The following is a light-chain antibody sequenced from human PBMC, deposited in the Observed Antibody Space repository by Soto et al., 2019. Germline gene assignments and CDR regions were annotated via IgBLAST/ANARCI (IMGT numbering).Light chain of an antibody. CDR1: PSLLHITGETF. J-gene: IGKJ5*01. CDR2: EVS. V-gene: IGKV2D-29*02. CDR3: MQSTQRPPT. Sequence: DVVLNKTPLSLSVAPGQAASISSKSVPSLLHITGETFLFWYLQKPGQSPQLLIYEVSTRVSGVPDRFSGSGSGTDFTLESSRVETDDVGIYYCMQSTQRPPTFGQGTRLEI.